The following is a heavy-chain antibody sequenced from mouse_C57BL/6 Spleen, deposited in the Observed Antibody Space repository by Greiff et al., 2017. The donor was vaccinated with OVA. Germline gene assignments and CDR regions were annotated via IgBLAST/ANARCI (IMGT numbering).Heavy chain of an antibody. J-gene: IGHJ3*01. CDR1: GYTFTSYW. V-gene: IGHV1-52*01. D-gene: IGHD2-1*01. CDR2: IDPSDSET. Sequence: QVQLQQPGAELVRPGSSVKLSCKASGYTFTSYWMHWVKQRPIQGLEWIGNIDPSDSETHYNQKFKDKATLTVDKSSSTAYMQLSSLTCEDSAVYYCARGEGNYGDAWFAYWGQGTLVTVSA. CDR3: ARGEGNYGDAWFAY.